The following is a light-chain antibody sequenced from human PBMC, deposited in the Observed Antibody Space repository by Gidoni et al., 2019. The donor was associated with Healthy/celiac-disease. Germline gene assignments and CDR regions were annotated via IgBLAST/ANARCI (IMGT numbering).Light chain of an antibody. CDR2: DAS. J-gene: IGKJ2*01. CDR1: QSVSSY. Sequence: EIVLTQSPAPLSLSPGERATLSCRASQSVSSYLAWYQQKPGQAPRLLIYDASNRATGIPARFSGSGSGTDFTLTISSLEPEEFAVYYCQQRSNWPPYTFXQXTKLEIK. V-gene: IGKV3-11*01. CDR3: QQRSNWPPYT.